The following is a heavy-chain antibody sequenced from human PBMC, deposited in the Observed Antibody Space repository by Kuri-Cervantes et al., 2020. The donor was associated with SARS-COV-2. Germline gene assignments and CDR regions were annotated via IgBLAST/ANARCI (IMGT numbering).Heavy chain of an antibody. CDR3: ARDRPGIVVVPAGGIDY. CDR1: GFTFSDYY. CDR2: ISSRSAYT. J-gene: IGHJ4*02. V-gene: IGHV3-11*06. Sequence: GGSLRLSCAASGFTFSDYYMTWIRQAPGKGLEWVSYISSRSAYTNYADSVRGRFTISRADAQNSLYLQMNSLRAEDTAVYYCARDRPGIVVVPAGGIDYWGQGTLVTVSS. D-gene: IGHD2-2*01.